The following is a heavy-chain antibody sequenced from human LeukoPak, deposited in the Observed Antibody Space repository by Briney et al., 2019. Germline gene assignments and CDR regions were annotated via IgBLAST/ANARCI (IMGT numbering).Heavy chain of an antibody. Sequence: GGSLRLSCAASEFIFSSYWMSWVRQAPGKGLEWVANIKQDGGEKYYLDSVKGRFTVSRDNAKNSLYLQMNSLRAEDTAVYYCARVGARQILEYWGQGTLVTVSS. V-gene: IGHV3-7*01. D-gene: IGHD4-17*01. J-gene: IGHJ4*02. CDR1: EFIFSSYW. CDR3: ARVGARQILEY. CDR2: IKQDGGEK.